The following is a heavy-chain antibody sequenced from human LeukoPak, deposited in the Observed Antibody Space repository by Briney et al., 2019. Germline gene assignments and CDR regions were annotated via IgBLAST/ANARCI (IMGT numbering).Heavy chain of an antibody. CDR1: GYSFTSYW. V-gene: IGHV5-51*01. J-gene: IGHJ3*02. D-gene: IGHD3-22*01. CDR2: IYPGDSDT. Sequence: GESLKISCKGSGYSFTSYWIGWVRQMAGKGLEWMGIIYPGDSDTRYSPSFQGQVTISADKSISTAYLQWSSLKASDTAMYYCARPQYYDGPAGAFDIWGQGTMVTVSS. CDR3: ARPQYYDGPAGAFDI.